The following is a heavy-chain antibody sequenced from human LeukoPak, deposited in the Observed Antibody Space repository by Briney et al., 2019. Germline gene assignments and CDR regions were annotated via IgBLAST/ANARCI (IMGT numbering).Heavy chain of an antibody. D-gene: IGHD6-6*01. CDR3: ARHGGMGTSSSCWFDP. V-gene: IGHV4-39*01. CDR2: IYYSGST. CDR1: GGSISSSSYY. Sequence: PSETLSLTCTVSGGSISSSSYYWGWIRQPPGKGLEWIGSIYYSGSTYYNPSLKSRVTISVDTSKNQFSLKLSSVTAADTAVYYCARHGGMGTSSSCWFDPWGQGTLVTVSS. J-gene: IGHJ5*02.